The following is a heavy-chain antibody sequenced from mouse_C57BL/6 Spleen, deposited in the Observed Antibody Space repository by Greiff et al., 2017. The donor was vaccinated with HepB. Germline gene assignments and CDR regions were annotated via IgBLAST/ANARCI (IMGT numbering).Heavy chain of an antibody. CDR2: IDPSDSYT. D-gene: IGHD3-2*02. J-gene: IGHJ2*01. CDR1: GYTFTSYW. V-gene: IGHV1-59*01. CDR3: ARLGSSGYVDFDY. Sequence: QVQLKQPGAELVRPGTSVKLSCKASGYTFTSYWMHWVKQRPGQGLEWIGVIDPSDSYTNYNQKFKGKATLTVDTSSSTAYMQLSSLTSEDSAVYYCARLGSSGYVDFDYWGQGTTLTVSS.